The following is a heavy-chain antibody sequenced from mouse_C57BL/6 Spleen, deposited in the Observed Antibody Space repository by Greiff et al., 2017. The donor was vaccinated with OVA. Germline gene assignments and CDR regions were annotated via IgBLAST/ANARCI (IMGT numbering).Heavy chain of an antibody. Sequence: VKLVESGPELVKPGASVKLSCKASGYTFTSYDINWVKQRPGKGLEWIGWIYPRDGSTKYNEKFKGKATLTVDTSSSTAYMELHSLTSADSAVYFCASEYYCSSFYFDYWGQGTTLTVSS. CDR1: GYTFTSYD. D-gene: IGHD1-1*01. V-gene: IGHV1-85*01. CDR2: IYPRDGST. CDR3: ASEYYCSSFYFDY. J-gene: IGHJ2*01.